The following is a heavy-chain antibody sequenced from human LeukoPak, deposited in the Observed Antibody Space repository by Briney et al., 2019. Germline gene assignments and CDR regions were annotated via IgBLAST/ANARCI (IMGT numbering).Heavy chain of an antibody. V-gene: IGHV4-59*01. D-gene: IGHD1-14*01. CDR1: DDSIRLYY. J-gene: IGHJ3*02. Sequence: SETLSLTCSVSDDSIRLYYWNWIRQPPGEGLEWIGYSHHSGNPNYYPSFKSRVTLSVDTSKNRLSLRLISVTAADTAVYYCARWNHDLRAFDIWGQGTVVTVSS. CDR3: ARWNHDLRAFDI. CDR2: SHHSGNP.